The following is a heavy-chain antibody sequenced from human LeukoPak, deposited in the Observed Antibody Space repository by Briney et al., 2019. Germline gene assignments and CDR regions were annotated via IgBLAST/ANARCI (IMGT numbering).Heavy chain of an antibody. CDR2: IYYSGST. CDR3: ARVVRGYCSSTSCYRGYYYYMDV. Sequence: SETLSLTCTVSGGSISSYYWSWIRQPPGKGLEWIGYIYYSGSTNYNPSLKSRVTISVDTSKNQFSLKLSSVTAADTAVYYCARVVRGYCSSTSCYRGYYYYMDVWGKGTTVTVSS. V-gene: IGHV4-59*01. CDR1: GGSISSYY. D-gene: IGHD2-2*02. J-gene: IGHJ6*03.